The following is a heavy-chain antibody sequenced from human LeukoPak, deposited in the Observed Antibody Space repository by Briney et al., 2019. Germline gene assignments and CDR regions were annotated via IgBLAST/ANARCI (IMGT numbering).Heavy chain of an antibody. D-gene: IGHD6-19*01. CDR2: ISGGGGGT. CDR1: GFTFSSYA. J-gene: IGHJ4*02. CDR3: AKDPGYSSGWPVFDY. Sequence: PGGSLRLSCAASGFTFSSYAMSWVRQAPGKGLEWVSAISGGGGGTYYADSVKGRFTISRDNSKNTLYLQMNSLRAEDTAVYYCAKDPGYSSGWPVFDYWGQGTLVTVSS. V-gene: IGHV3-23*01.